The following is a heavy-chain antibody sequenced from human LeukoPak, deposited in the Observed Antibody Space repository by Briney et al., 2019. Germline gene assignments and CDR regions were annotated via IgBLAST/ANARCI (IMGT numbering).Heavy chain of an antibody. Sequence: ASVKVSCKASGYTFTSYYMHWVRQAPGQGLEWMGWINPNSGGTNYAQKFQGWVTMTRDTSISTAYMELSRLRSDDTAVYYCARDLCSRPGGYASYGRDVWAQGPTVTVSS. D-gene: IGHD2-2*01. CDR3: ARDLCSRPGGYASYGRDV. V-gene: IGHV1-2*04. J-gene: IGHJ6*02. CDR2: INPNSGGT. CDR1: GYTFTSYY.